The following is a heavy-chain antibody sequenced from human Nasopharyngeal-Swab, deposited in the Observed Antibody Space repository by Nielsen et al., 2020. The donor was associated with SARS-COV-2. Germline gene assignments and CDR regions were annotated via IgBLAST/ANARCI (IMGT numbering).Heavy chain of an antibody. J-gene: IGHJ6*02. D-gene: IGHD5-12*01. V-gene: IGHV3-23*01. CDR1: GFTFSSYN. CDR3: AKDRDSGDDSEEYYHYYGMDV. Sequence: GGSLRLSCAASGFTFSSYNMNWVRQAPGKGLEWVSVISGGSDSTYYTDSVRGRFTISRDNSKNTLNLQMNNLRAEDTAIYYCAKDRDSGDDSEEYYHYYGMDVWGQGAPVTVSS. CDR2: ISGGSDST.